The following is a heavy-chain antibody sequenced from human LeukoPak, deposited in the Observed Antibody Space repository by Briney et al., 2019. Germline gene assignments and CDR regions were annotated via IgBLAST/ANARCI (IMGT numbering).Heavy chain of an antibody. J-gene: IGHJ6*02. CDR1: GYTFTSYD. CDR3: ARGSRGIAARLYYYYYGMDV. V-gene: IGHV1-8*01. D-gene: IGHD6-6*01. Sequence: GASVKVSCKASGYTFTSYDINWVRQATGQGLEWMGWMNPNSGNTGYAQKFQGRVTMTRNTSISTAYMELSSLRSEDTAVYYCARGSRGIAARLYYYYYGMDVWGQGTTVTVSS. CDR2: MNPNSGNT.